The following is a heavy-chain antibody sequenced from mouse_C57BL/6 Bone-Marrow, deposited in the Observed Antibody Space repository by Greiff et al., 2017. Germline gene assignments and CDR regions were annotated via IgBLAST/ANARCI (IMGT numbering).Heavy chain of an antibody. J-gene: IGHJ2*01. D-gene: IGHD1-1*01. V-gene: IGHV14-3*01. CDR1: GFNIKNTY. CDR2: IDPANGNT. Sequence: VHVKQSVAELVRPGASVKLSCTASGFNIKNTYMHWVKQRPEQGLEWIGRIDPANGNTKYAPKFQGKATITADTSSNTAYLQLSSLTSEDTAIYYCARSNYYGSSLYYFDYWGQGTTLTVSS. CDR3: ARSNYYGSSLYYFDY.